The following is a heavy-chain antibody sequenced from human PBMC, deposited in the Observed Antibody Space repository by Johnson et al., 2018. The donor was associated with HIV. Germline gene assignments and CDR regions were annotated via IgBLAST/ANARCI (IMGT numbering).Heavy chain of an antibody. Sequence: QVQLVESGGGVVQPGRSLRLSCVASGFTFNSYAMHWVRQAPGKGLEWVAIISYDGTNKYYADSVKGRFTISRDNAKNSLYLQMNSLRAEDTALYYCARRPNHDILTGKGGAFDIWGQGTMVTVSS. CDR1: GFTFNSYA. CDR2: ISYDGTNK. J-gene: IGHJ3*02. V-gene: IGHV3-30*04. CDR3: ARRPNHDILTGKGGAFDI. D-gene: IGHD3-9*01.